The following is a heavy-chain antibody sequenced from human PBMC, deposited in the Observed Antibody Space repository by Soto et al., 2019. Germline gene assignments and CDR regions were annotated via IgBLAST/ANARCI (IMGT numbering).Heavy chain of an antibody. V-gene: IGHV1-2*02. J-gene: IGHJ6*02. CDR3: ARYDFWSGTYGMDV. CDR2: INPNSGGT. D-gene: IGHD3-3*01. CDR1: GYTFTGYY. Sequence: ASVKVSCKASGYTFTGYYMHWVRQAPGQGLEWIGWINPNSGGTNYAQKFQGSVTMTRDTSISTAYMELSRLRSDDTAVDYCARYDFWSGTYGMDVWGQGTTVTVSS.